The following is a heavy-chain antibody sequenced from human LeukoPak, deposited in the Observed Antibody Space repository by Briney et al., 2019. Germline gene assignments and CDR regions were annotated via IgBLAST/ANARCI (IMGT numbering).Heavy chain of an antibody. V-gene: IGHV3-23*01. D-gene: IGHD3-3*01. Sequence: SGGSLRLSCAASGFTVSNTYMSWVRQAPGKGLEWGSAISGSGGSTYYADSVKGRFTISRDNSKNTLYLQMNSLRAEDTAVYYCAKERDFWSAYYIDYWGQGTLVTVSS. CDR1: GFTVSNTY. CDR3: AKERDFWSAYYIDY. CDR2: ISGSGGST. J-gene: IGHJ4*02.